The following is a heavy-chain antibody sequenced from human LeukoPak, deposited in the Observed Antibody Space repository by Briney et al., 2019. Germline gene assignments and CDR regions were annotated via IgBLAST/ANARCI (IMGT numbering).Heavy chain of an antibody. Sequence: KPGGSLRLSCAASGFTFGSYSMNWVRQAPGKGLEWVSSISSSSSYIYYADSVKGRFTISRDNAKNSLYLQMNSLRAEDTAVYYCARDIYDSSGYHDPGGWGQGTLVTVSS. D-gene: IGHD3-22*01. CDR3: ARDIYDSSGYHDPGG. V-gene: IGHV3-21*01. J-gene: IGHJ4*02. CDR2: ISSSSSYI. CDR1: GFTFGSYS.